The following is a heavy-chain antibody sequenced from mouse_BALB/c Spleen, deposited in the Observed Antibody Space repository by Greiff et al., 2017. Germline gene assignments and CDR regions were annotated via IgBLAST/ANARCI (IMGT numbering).Heavy chain of an antibody. J-gene: IGHJ1*01. Sequence: EVKLMESGGGLVQPGGSRKLSCAASGFTFSSFGMHWVRQAPEKGLEWVAYISSGSSTIYYADTVKGRFTISRDNPKNTLFLQMTSLRSEDTAMYYCARMITWYFDVWGAGTTVTVSS. D-gene: IGHD2-4*01. CDR2: ISSGSSTI. V-gene: IGHV5-17*02. CDR3: ARMITWYFDV. CDR1: GFTFSSFG.